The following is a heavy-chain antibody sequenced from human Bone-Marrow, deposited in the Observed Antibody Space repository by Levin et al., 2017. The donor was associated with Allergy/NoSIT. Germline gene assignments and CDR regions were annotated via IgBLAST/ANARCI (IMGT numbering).Heavy chain of an antibody. J-gene: IGHJ3*02. CDR1: GFAFNNYW. Sequence: GESLKISCAASGFAFNNYWMNWVRQVPGKGLVWVARISGDGSSTTYAHSVKGRFTISRDNAENTLFLHMNSLRVEDTAVYYCVMGSSSYIWDQGTMVTVS. CDR2: ISGDGSST. D-gene: IGHD6-13*01. CDR3: VMGSSSYI. V-gene: IGHV3-74*01.